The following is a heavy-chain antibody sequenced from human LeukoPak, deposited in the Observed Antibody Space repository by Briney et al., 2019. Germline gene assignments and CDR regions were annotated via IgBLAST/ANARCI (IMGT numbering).Heavy chain of an antibody. V-gene: IGHV4-38-2*02. CDR2: IYHSGST. D-gene: IGHD3-22*01. CDR1: GYSISSGYY. CDR3: ARDHRPIVVRYFDL. J-gene: IGHJ2*01. Sequence: SETLSLTCPVSGYSISSGYYWGWIRQPPGKGVEWVGSIYHSGSTHYNPSLKSRVTISVDTTKNQLSLKLSSVTAADTAVYYCARDHRPIVVRYFDLWGRGTLVTVSS.